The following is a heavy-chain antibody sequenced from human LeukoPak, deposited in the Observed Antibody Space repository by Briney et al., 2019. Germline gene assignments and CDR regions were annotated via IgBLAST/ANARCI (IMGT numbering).Heavy chain of an antibody. V-gene: IGHV3-30*04. Sequence: GRSLRLSCAASGFTFSSYAMHWVRQAPGKGLEWVAVISYDGRNKYYADSVKGRFTISRDNSKNTLYLQMNSLRAEDTAVYYCARVRSGFISTYYFDYWGQGTLVTVSS. CDR1: GFTFSSYA. J-gene: IGHJ4*02. D-gene: IGHD3-3*01. CDR2: ISYDGRNK. CDR3: ARVRSGFISTYYFDY.